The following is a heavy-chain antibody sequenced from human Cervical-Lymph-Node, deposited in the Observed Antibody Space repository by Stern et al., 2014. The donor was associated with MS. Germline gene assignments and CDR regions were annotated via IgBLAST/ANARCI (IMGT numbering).Heavy chain of an antibody. J-gene: IGHJ4*02. CDR3: SRDNAIAVAGTGLGY. CDR2: ISRSSSYI. Sequence: EVQLVGSGGGLVKPGGSLRLSCAASGFTFSSYSMNWVRQAPGKGLEWISSISRSSSYIYYADSVKGRFTISRDNAKNSLYLQMNSLRAEDTAVYYCSRDNAIAVAGTGLGYWGQGTLVTVSS. V-gene: IGHV3-21*01. CDR1: GFTFSSYS. D-gene: IGHD6-19*01.